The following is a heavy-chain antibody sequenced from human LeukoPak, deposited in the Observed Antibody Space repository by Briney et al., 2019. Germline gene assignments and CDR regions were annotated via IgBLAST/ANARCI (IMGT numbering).Heavy chain of an antibody. Sequence: ASVKVSCKVSGYTLTQLSVHWVRQAPGKGLEWMGGFDVEDGEIIYAQKFQGRVTMTEDTSTDTAYMELSSLRSEDTAVYYCARDKVDCSGGSCYSRGNWFDPWGQGTLVTVSS. J-gene: IGHJ5*02. V-gene: IGHV1-24*01. CDR2: FDVEDGEI. CDR1: GYTLTQLS. CDR3: ARDKVDCSGGSCYSRGNWFDP. D-gene: IGHD2-15*01.